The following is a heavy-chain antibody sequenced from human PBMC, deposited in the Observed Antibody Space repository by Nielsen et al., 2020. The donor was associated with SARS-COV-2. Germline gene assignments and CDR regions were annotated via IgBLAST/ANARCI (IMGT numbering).Heavy chain of an antibody. Sequence: GESLKISCAASGYTFTGYYMNWVRQAPGQGLEWMGRINPNSGGTNYAQNFQGRVTMTRDTSINTAYMELSRLRSDDTAVYYCASPSRDYGYESSGYYPLGYWGQGTLVTVSS. D-gene: IGHD3-22*01. J-gene: IGHJ4*02. V-gene: IGHV1-2*06. CDR1: GYTFTGYY. CDR3: ASPSRDYGYESSGYYPLGY. CDR2: INPNSGGT.